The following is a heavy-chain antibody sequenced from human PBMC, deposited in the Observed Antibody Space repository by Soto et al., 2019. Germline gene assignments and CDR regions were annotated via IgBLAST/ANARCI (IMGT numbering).Heavy chain of an antibody. CDR2: INPNSGNI. Sequence: ASVKVSCKASGDTFTTYDINWVRQATGHGLEWMGWINPNSGNIGYAQRFQGRVTMTRDTAIRTAYMEVSSRRPDDTAVYYCARGRASGSYYLLDYWGQGTLVTVSS. CDR3: ARGRASGSYYLLDY. V-gene: IGHV1-8*01. D-gene: IGHD3-10*01. J-gene: IGHJ4*02. CDR1: GDTFTTYD.